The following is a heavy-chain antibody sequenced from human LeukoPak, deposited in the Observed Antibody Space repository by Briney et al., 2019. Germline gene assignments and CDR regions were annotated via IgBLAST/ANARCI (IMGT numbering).Heavy chain of an antibody. CDR3: ARIYGGNSFDY. CDR1: GGSISSYY. D-gene: IGHD4-23*01. CDR2: IYYSGST. Sequence: SETLSLTCTVSGGSISSYYWSWIRQPPGKGLEWIGYIYYSGSTNYNPSLKSRVTISVDTSKNQFSLKLSSVTAADTAVYYCARIYGGNSFDYWGQGTLVTVSS. J-gene: IGHJ4*02. V-gene: IGHV4-59*08.